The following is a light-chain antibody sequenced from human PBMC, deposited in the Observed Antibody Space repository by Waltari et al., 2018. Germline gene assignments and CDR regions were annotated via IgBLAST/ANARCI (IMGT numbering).Light chain of an antibody. CDR2: DVS. CDR3: CSYAGAYTLGV. V-gene: IGLV2-11*01. CDR1: SSDVGGYYF. J-gene: IGLJ1*01. Sequence: QSALTQPRSVSGSPGQSVTISCTGTSSDVGGYYFVSWYQQHPGKATKLLIYDVSKRPSGVPDHFSGSKSGNTASLTISGLQAEDEADYFCCSYAGAYTLGVFGTGTKVTVL.